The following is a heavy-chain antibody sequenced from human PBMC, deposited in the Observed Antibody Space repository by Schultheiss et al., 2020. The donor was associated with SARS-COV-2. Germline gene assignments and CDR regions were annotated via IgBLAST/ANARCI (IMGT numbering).Heavy chain of an antibody. V-gene: IGHV4-31*03. D-gene: IGHD3-10*01. CDR3: ARERAYRYGSGSAIFDS. Sequence: SETLSLTCTVSGGSISSGGYYWSWIRQPPGKGLEWIGYIEYSGSTYYNPSLKSRLTLSVDTSRNQFSLRLRSLTAADTAVYYCARERAYRYGSGSAIFDSWGQGTLVTVSS. CDR2: IEYSGST. J-gene: IGHJ4*02. CDR1: GGSISSGGYY.